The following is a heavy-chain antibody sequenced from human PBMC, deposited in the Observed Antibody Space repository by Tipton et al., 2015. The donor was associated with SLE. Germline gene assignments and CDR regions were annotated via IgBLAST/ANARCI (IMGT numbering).Heavy chain of an antibody. CDR1: GVSISSGYY. J-gene: IGHJ4*02. Sequence: TLSLTCTVSGVSISSGYYWGWIRQPPGKGLEWIGNIHHSGETFYNPTLKSRVTFSVDTSKNQFSLKVTSVTAADTAVYLCARDLGGDGVEDYWGQGTLVIVSS. V-gene: IGHV4-38-2*02. CDR3: ARDLGGDGVEDY. CDR2: IHHSGET. D-gene: IGHD2-21*02.